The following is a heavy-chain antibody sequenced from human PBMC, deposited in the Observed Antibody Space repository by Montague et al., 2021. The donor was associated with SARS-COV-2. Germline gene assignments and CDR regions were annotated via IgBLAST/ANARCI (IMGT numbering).Heavy chain of an antibody. V-gene: IGHV4-59*01. CDR3: ARVLGYVSSGPDAFDI. J-gene: IGHJ3*02. CDR2: IYYSGST. CDR1: GGSISSYY. Sequence: SETLSLTCTVPGGSISSYYWSWIRQPPGKGLEWIGYIYYSGSTNYNPSLRSRVTISVDTSKNQFSLKLSSVTAADTAVYYCARVLGYVSSGPDAFDIWGQGTMVTVSS. D-gene: IGHD3-22*01.